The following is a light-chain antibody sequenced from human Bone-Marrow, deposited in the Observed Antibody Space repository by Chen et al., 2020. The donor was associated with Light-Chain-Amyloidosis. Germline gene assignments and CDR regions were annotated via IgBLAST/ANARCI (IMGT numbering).Light chain of an antibody. Sequence: NFILPQPHSGSESPGKTVIISCTRCSGSIATNYVQWYQQRPGSSPTTVIYEDDQRPSGVPDRFSGSIDRSSNSASLTISGLKPEHEADYYCQSYQGSSQGVFGGGTKLTVL. J-gene: IGLJ3*02. CDR1: SGSIATNY. V-gene: IGLV6-57*01. CDR3: QSYQGSSQGV. CDR2: EDD.